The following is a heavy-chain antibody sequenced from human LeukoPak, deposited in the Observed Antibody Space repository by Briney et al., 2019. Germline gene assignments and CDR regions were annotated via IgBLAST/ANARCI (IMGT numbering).Heavy chain of an antibody. Sequence: GGSLRLSCAASGFTFRSYSMNWVRQAPGKGLEWVSGISWNSGSIGYADSVKGRFTISRDNAKNSLYLQMNSLRAEDTALYYCANYDFWSGYYVWGQGTLVTVSS. V-gene: IGHV3-9*01. CDR3: ANYDFWSGYYV. D-gene: IGHD3-3*01. CDR2: ISWNSGSI. CDR1: GFTFRSYS. J-gene: IGHJ4*02.